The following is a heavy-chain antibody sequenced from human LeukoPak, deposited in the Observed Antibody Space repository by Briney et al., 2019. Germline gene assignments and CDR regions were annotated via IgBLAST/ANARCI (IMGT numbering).Heavy chain of an antibody. J-gene: IGHJ3*02. V-gene: IGHV3-21*01. CDR2: ISSSSSYI. CDR3: ARGLADAFDI. Sequence: GGSMRLSCAASGFTFSSYSMNWVRQAPGKGLEWVSSISSSSSYIYYADSVKGRFTISRDNAKNSLYLQMNSLRAEDTAVYYCARGLADAFDIWGQGTMVTVSS. CDR1: GFTFSSYS.